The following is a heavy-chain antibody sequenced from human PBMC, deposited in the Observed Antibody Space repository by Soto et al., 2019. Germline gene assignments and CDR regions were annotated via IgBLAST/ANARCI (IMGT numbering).Heavy chain of an antibody. J-gene: IGHJ6*02. Sequence: PGGSLRLSCAASGFTFSSYAMHRVRQAPGKGLEWVAVISYDGSNKYYADSVKGRFTISRDNSKNTLYLQMNSLRAEDTAVYYCARDGAWDIVVVPAQELYYYYYYGMDVWGQGTTVTVSS. CDR3: ARDGAWDIVVVPAQELYYYYYYGMDV. CDR1: GFTFSSYA. D-gene: IGHD2-2*01. CDR2: ISYDGSNK. V-gene: IGHV3-30-3*01.